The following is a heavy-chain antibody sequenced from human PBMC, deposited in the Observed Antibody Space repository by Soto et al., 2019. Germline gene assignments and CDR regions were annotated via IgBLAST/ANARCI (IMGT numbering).Heavy chain of an antibody. CDR1: GITFSTYR. J-gene: IGHJ4*02. V-gene: IGHV3-74*01. D-gene: IGHD3-3*01. CDR2: IKSAGTVT. CDR3: ARENYDFWSGYDLDY. Sequence: EVQLVESGGGLVQPGGSLILSCVVSGITFSTYRMHWVRQAPGKGLVWVSHIKSAGTVTHYTDSVRGRFIISRDNAKKTLFLQMNSLRAEDTAVYYCARENYDFWSGYDLDYWGQGTLVTVSS.